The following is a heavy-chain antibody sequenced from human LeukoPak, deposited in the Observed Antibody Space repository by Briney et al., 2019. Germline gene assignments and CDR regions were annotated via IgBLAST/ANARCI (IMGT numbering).Heavy chain of an antibody. CDR2: TIPILGIA. V-gene: IGHV1-69*02. CDR1: GGTFSSYT. Sequence: ASVKVSCKASGGTFSSYTISWVRQAPGQGLEWMGRTIPILGIANYAQKFQGRDTITADKSTSTAYMELSSLRSEDTAVYYCARARDSSSSDYWGQGTLVTVSS. J-gene: IGHJ4*02. D-gene: IGHD6-6*01. CDR3: ARARDSSSSDY.